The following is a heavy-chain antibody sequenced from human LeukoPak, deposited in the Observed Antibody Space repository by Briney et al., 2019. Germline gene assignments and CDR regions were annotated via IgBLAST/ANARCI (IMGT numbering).Heavy chain of an antibody. Sequence: PGGSLRLSCAASGFTFSSYAMSWVRQALGKGLEWVSAISGSGGSTYYADSVKGRFTISRDNSKNTLYLQMNSLRAEDTAVYYCAKDGLGELLTYYYYYMDVWGKGTTVTVSS. V-gene: IGHV3-23*01. J-gene: IGHJ6*03. D-gene: IGHD1-26*01. CDR1: GFTFSSYA. CDR2: ISGSGGST. CDR3: AKDGLGELLTYYYYYMDV.